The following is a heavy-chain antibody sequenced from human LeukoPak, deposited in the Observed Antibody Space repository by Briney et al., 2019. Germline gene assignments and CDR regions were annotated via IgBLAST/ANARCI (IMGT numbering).Heavy chain of an antibody. V-gene: IGHV1-69*05. J-gene: IGHJ4*02. D-gene: IGHD4-17*01. CDR3: ARSHYGDPIYDY. Sequence: PVKVSCKASGGTFSSYAISWVRQAPGQGLEWMGRIIPIFGTANYAQKFQGRVTITTDESTSTAYMELSSLRSEDTAVYYCARSHYGDPIYDYWGQGTLVTVSS. CDR2: IIPIFGTA. CDR1: GGTFSSYA.